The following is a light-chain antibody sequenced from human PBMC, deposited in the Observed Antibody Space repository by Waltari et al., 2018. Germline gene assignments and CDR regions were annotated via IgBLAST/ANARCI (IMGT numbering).Light chain of an antibody. CDR2: FAS. J-gene: IGKJ5*01. CDR1: QSVGDS. Sequence: EVVLPQSPATLSLSPGETATLSCRASQSVGDSLVWYQQIPGQPPRLLISFASTRATGVPARFSASESGTDFTLTISSLEPDDFAVYYCQQRNNWPPMTFGQGTRLEI. V-gene: IGKV3-11*01. CDR3: QQRNNWPPMT.